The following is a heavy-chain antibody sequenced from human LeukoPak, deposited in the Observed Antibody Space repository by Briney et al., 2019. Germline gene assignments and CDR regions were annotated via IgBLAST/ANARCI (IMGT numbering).Heavy chain of an antibody. CDR1: GFTFSSYA. J-gene: IGHJ4*02. CDR3: AKSTHVEGKSDF. D-gene: IGHD2-15*01. CDR2: ISASGGRT. Sequence: GGSLRLSCTTSGFTFSSYAMSWVRQAPGKGLEWVSTISASGGRTNYADSVMGRFTISRDNSKNTLYLQMNSLRAEDTAVYYCAKSTHVEGKSDFWGQGTLVTV. V-gene: IGHV3-23*01.